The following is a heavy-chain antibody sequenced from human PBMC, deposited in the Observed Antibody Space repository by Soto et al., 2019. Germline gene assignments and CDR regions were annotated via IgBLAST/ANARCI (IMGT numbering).Heavy chain of an antibody. Sequence: GGSLRLSCAASGFTVSSNYMSWVRQAPGKGLEWVSVIYSGGSTYYADSVKGRFTISRDNSKNTLYLQMNSLRAEDTAVYYCARQMITFGGVSWGDAFDIWGQGTMVTVSS. CDR1: GFTVSSNY. CDR2: IYSGGST. J-gene: IGHJ3*02. CDR3: ARQMITFGGVSWGDAFDI. D-gene: IGHD3-16*01. V-gene: IGHV3-66*04.